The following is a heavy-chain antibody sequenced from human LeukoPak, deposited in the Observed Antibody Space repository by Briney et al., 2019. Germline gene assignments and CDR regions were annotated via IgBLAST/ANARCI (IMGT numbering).Heavy chain of an antibody. CDR3: ARVGSYHRRIDY. V-gene: IGHV4-59*01. CDR1: GGSISSYY. J-gene: IGHJ4*02. Sequence: NPSETLSLTCTVSGGSISSYYWSWIRQPPGKGLEWIGYIYYSGSTNYNPSLKSRVTISVDTSKNQFSLKLSSVTAADTAVYYCARVGSYHRRIDYWGQGTLVTVSS. CDR2: IYYSGST. D-gene: IGHD1-26*01.